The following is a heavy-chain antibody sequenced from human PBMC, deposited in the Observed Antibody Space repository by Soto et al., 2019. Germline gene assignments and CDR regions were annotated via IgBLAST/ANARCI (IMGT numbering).Heavy chain of an antibody. D-gene: IGHD2-2*01. V-gene: IGHV3-15*07. CDR3: TTGCSSTSCYGGRYYYYYGMDV. CDR1: GFTFSNAW. Sequence: PGGSLRLSCAASGFTFSNAWMNWVRQAPGKGLEWVGRIKSKTDGGTTDYAAPVKGRFTISRDDSKNTLYLQINSLKTEDTAVYYCTTGCSSTSCYGGRYYYYYGMDVWGQGTTVTVSS. CDR2: IKSKTDGGTT. J-gene: IGHJ6*02.